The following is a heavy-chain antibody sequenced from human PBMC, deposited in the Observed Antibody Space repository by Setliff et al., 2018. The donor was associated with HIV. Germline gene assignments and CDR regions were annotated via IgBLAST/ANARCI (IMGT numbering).Heavy chain of an antibody. J-gene: IGHJ4*01. CDR3: ARDEGRATGSWWDQSASWYLDY. Sequence: SETLSLTCSVSGGSMSTYYWSWIRQPAGKRLEWIGRVYTRGSTIYNPSLRSRLTISVDTSRNLFSLNLKSVTAADTAMYFCARDEGRATGSWWDQSASWYLDYWGHGILVTVSS. CDR2: VYTRGST. V-gene: IGHV4-4*07. CDR1: GGSMSTYY. D-gene: IGHD6-13*01.